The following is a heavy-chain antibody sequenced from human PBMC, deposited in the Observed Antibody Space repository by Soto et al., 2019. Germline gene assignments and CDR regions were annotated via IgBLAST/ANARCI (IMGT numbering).Heavy chain of an antibody. Sequence: ASVKVSCKASGGTLRNYVINWVRQAPGQGLQWVGGIIPIFRSAHYAQNVQGRVTITADADGHTGTAYMELTGLRPEDTAAYYVEFARLLDCLFTGLYEPEANPTGGYYFIARGSWGRGNTVAVGS. D-gene: IGHD3-22*01. J-gene: IGHJ6*01. CDR3: EFARLLDCLFTGLYEPEANPTGGYYFIARGS. CDR2: IIPIFRSA. V-gene: IGHV1-69*13. CDR1: GGTLRNYV.